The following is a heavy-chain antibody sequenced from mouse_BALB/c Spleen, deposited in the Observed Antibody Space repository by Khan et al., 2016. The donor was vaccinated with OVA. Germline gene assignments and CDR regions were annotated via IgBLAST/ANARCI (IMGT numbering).Heavy chain of an antibody. J-gene: IGHJ3*01. CDR1: GFTFSSYG. CDR2: INSNGGST. V-gene: IGHV5-6-3*01. Sequence: EVQLQESGGGLVQPGGSLKLSCAASGFTFSSYGMSWVRQTPDKRLELVATINSNGGSTYYPDSVKGRFTISRDNAKNTLYLQMSSLKSEDTAMYYCERLENGYYEAYWGQGTMVTVSA. CDR3: ERLENGYYEAY. D-gene: IGHD2-3*01.